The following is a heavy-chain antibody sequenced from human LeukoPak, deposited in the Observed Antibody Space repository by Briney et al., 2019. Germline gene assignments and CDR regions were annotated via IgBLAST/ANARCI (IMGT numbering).Heavy chain of an antibody. CDR1: GFTFSSYA. J-gene: IGHJ4*02. Sequence: PGGSLRLSCAASGFTFSSYAMSWVRQASGKGLEWVSAISGSGGSTYYADSVKGRFTISRDNSKNTLYLQMNSLRAEDTAVYYCAKPYDFWSGSYFDYWGQGTLVTVSS. CDR3: AKPYDFWSGSYFDY. V-gene: IGHV3-23*01. D-gene: IGHD3-3*01. CDR2: ISGSGGST.